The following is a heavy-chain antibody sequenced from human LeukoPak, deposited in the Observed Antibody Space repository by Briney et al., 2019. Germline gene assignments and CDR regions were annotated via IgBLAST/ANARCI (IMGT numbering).Heavy chain of an antibody. CDR3: ARDSDDFWSGYYISLGY. V-gene: IGHV3-7*01. D-gene: IGHD3-3*01. J-gene: IGHJ4*02. Sequence: GGSLRLSCAASGFTFSGYWMSWVRQAPGKGLEWVANIKQGGSEKYYVDSVKGRFTISRDNAKNSLYLQMNSLRAEDTAVYYCARDSDDFWSGYYISLGYWGQGTLVTVSS. CDR2: IKQGGSEK. CDR1: GFTFSGYW.